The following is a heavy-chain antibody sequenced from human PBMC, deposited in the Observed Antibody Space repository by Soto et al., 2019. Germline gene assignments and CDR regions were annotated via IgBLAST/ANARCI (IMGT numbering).Heavy chain of an antibody. CDR3: AGGQYYFDY. J-gene: IGHJ4*02. CDR2: ISYDGSNK. CDR1: GFPFSSYG. V-gene: IGHV3-30*03. D-gene: IGHD2-15*01. Sequence: QVQLVESGGGVVQPGRSLRLSCAASGFPFSSYGMHWVRQAPGKGLEWVAHISYDGSNKHYTDSVKGRFTISRDNSKNRLYLQMSSLRAVDTAVYYCAGGQYYFDYCGQGTRVSVSS.